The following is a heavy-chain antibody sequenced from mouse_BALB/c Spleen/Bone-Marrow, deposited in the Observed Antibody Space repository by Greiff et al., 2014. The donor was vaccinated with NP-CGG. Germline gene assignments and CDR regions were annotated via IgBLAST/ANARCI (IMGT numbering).Heavy chain of an antibody. D-gene: IGHD2-4*01. V-gene: IGHV1S132*01. Sequence: VQLQQSGAEVVNPGASVKLSCRTSGYTFTNYWIQWVKQRPGQGLGWIGEIFPGTDTTYYNEKFKDKATLTIDTSPSTAYMQLSNLTSEDSAVYFCARNYDYDEGAWFTYWGQGTLVTVSA. J-gene: IGHJ3*01. CDR2: IFPGTDTT. CDR3: ARNYDYDEGAWFTY. CDR1: GYTFTNYW.